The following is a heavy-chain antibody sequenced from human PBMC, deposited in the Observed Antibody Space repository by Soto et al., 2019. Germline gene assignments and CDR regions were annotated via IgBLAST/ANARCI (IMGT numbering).Heavy chain of an antibody. CDR1: GGSVSSSSYY. D-gene: IGHD6-19*01. J-gene: IGHJ6*02. V-gene: IGHV4-39*01. CDR2: IYYSGST. Sequence: PSETLSLTCTVSGGSVSSSSYYWGWIRQPPGKGLEWIGSIYYSGSTYYNPSLKSRVTISVDTSKNQFSLELSSVTAADTAVYYCARHPSRVSSGWYYYYYGMDVWGQGTTVTVSS. CDR3: ARHPSRVSSGWYYYYYGMDV.